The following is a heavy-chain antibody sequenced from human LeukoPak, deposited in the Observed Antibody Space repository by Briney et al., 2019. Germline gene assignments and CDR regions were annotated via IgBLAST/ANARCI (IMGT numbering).Heavy chain of an antibody. V-gene: IGHV7-4-1*02. CDR2: INTNTGNP. D-gene: IGHD6-13*01. Sequence: ASVKVSCKASGYTLTSYAMNWVRQAPGQGLEWMGWINTNTGNPTYAQGFTGRFVFSLDTSVSTAYLQISSLKAEDTAVYYCARVGYSSSWYGWDYYFDYWGQGTLVTVSS. J-gene: IGHJ4*02. CDR1: GYTLTSYA. CDR3: ARVGYSSSWYGWDYYFDY.